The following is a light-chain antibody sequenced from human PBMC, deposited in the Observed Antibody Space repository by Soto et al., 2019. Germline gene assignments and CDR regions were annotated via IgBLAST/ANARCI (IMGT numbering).Light chain of an antibody. J-gene: IGKJ5*01. V-gene: IGKV1-39*01. Sequence: DIQMTQSPSSLSASVGDRVTITCRASQSISSYLNWYQQKPGEAPKLLIYAASSLQSGVPSRFSGSGSGTDFTLTISSLQPEDFATYYCQQSYSTPPITFGQGTRLE. CDR3: QQSYSTPPIT. CDR1: QSISSY. CDR2: AAS.